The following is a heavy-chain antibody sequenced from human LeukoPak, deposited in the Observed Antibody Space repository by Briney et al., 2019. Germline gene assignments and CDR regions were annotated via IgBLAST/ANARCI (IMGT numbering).Heavy chain of an antibody. D-gene: IGHD2-15*01. CDR2: VDYRWNT. J-gene: IGHJ6*02. Sequence: SDTPSLTCSISGGSISSYYWSGMRQPPGKGLEWVGYVDYRWNTNYNPSLKSRVTISIDTSKSLFSLKLNSVTAADTAVYYCARVEVGAANRQWYGMDVWGQGTTVTVSS. CDR3: ARVEVGAANRQWYGMDV. CDR1: GGSISSYY. V-gene: IGHV4-59*07.